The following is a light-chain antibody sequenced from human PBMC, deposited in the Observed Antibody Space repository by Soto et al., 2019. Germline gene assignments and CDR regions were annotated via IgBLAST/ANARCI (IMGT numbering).Light chain of an antibody. Sequence: EVVMTQSPATLSVSPGGRATLSCRASQSVSNYLAWYQQKPGQAPRLLIYGASTRATGIPARFSGSGSGTEFTLTISSLQSEDFAVYYCQQYNNWPRGTFGQGSKVDIK. CDR3: QQYNNWPRGT. CDR2: GAS. J-gene: IGKJ1*01. CDR1: QSVSNY. V-gene: IGKV3-15*01.